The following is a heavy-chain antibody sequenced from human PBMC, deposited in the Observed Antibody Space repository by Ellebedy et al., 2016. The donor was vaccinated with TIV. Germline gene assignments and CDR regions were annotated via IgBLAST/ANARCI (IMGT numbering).Heavy chain of an antibody. Sequence: GGSLRLSCAASGFTFSSYSMNWVRQAPGKGLEWVSTITDSGGSTYYADSVTGRFTISRDNSKNTLYLQMNSLRADDTAVYYCAKRLIGAGGEDHWGQGTLVTVSS. CDR1: GFTFSSYS. CDR2: ITDSGGST. J-gene: IGHJ4*02. D-gene: IGHD3-16*01. CDR3: AKRLIGAGGEDH. V-gene: IGHV3-23*01.